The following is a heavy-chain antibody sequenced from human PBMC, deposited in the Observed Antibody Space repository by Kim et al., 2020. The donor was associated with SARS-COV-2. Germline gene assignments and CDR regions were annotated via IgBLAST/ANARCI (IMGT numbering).Heavy chain of an antibody. CDR2: VNNGGNA. D-gene: IGHD6-19*01. J-gene: IGHJ4*02. CDR3: AKDHPSSGWPAFDS. Sequence: GGSLRLSCAASGFTFSSRAMSWVRQAPGKGPEWVASVNNGGNAYYADSVMGRFTVSRDITRDTLYLQMNSLRAEDTALYFCAKDHPSSGWPAFDSWGQGT. CDR1: GFTFSSRA. V-gene: IGHV3-23*01.